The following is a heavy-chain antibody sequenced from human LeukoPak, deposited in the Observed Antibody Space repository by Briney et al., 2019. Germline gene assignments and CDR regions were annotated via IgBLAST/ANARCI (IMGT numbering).Heavy chain of an antibody. D-gene: IGHD5-18*01. CDR2: ISEYGSEK. J-gene: IGHJ6*03. V-gene: IGHV3-7*01. CDR1: GFTFISYG. CDR3: ARVQRGYSYNPLGYYYYYMDV. Sequence: GGSLRLSCAASGFTFISYGLSWVRQAPGKGLEWVANISEYGSEKYYVGSVKGRFTISRDNAKNSLYLQMNSLRAEDTAVYYCARVQRGYSYNPLGYYYYYMDVWGKGTTVTVSS.